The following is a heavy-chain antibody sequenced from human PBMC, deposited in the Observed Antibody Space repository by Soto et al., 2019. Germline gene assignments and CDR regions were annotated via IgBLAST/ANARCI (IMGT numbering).Heavy chain of an antibody. CDR3: TRAHLGVRAFDI. Sequence: EVQLVESGGDLVQPGRSLRLSCTSSVFTFGDYAMSWLRQAPGKGLEWVSFIRSKVSGGTAEYAASVKGRFTISRDDSKSIAYLQMNSLKIEDTAVYYWTRAHLGVRAFDIWGQGTMVTVSS. J-gene: IGHJ3*02. D-gene: IGHD3-16*01. CDR1: VFTFGDYA. V-gene: IGHV3-49*03. CDR2: IRSKVSGGTA.